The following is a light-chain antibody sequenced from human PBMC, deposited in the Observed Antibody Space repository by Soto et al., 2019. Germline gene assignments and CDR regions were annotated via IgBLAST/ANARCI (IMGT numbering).Light chain of an antibody. CDR3: CSYTTCTPRQIV. CDR2: DVS. V-gene: IGLV2-14*03. J-gene: IGLJ1*01. Sequence: QSALAQPASVSGSPGQSITISCAGTSSDVGGYNYVSWYQHHPGKAPKLMIYDVSNRPSGVSNRFSGSKSGNTASLTISGLQPEDEADYYCCSYTTCTPRQIVSGTGTELTVL. CDR1: SSDVGGYNY.